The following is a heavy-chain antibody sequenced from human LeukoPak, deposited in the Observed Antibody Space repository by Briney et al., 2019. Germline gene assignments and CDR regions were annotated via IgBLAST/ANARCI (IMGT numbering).Heavy chain of an antibody. CDR3: ARDVNILDFWSGFHY. J-gene: IGHJ4*02. V-gene: IGHV3-11*04. CDR1: GFTFSDYY. CDR2: ITSRSTTV. D-gene: IGHD3-3*01. Sequence: GGSLRLSCAASGFTFSDYYMSWIRQAPGKGLEWVSLITSRSTTVHYADSVKGRFTISRDNAKNTLFLQMNSLRVDDTAVYYCARDVNILDFWSGFHYWGQGTLVTVSS.